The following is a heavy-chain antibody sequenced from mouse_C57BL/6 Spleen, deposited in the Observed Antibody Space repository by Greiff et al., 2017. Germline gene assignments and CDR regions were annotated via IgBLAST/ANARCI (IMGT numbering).Heavy chain of an antibody. D-gene: IGHD2-12*01. J-gene: IGHJ3*01. CDR2: IDPYSGGT. Sequence: VQLQQPGAELVKPGASVKLSCKASGYTFTSYWMHWVKQRPGRGLEWIGRIDPYSGGTKYNEKFKSKATLTVDKPSSTAYMQLSILTSEDSAVYCDARGSYDGPWCAYWGQGTLVTVSA. CDR1: GYTFTSYW. CDR3: ARGSYDGPWCAY. V-gene: IGHV1-72*01.